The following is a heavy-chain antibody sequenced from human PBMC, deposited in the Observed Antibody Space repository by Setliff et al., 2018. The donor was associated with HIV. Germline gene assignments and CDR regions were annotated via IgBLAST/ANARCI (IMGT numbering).Heavy chain of an antibody. D-gene: IGHD3-16*01. J-gene: IGHJ4*02. CDR1: GGSISSYY. CDR3: ARLGYVTFDFDY. CDR2: IYTSGST. V-gene: IGHV4-4*09. Sequence: SETLSLTCTVSGGSISSYYWSWIRQPPGKGLEWIGYIYTSGSTNYNPSLKSRVTISVDTSKNQFSLKLSSVTAADTAVYFCARLGYVTFDFDYWGQGTLVTSPQ.